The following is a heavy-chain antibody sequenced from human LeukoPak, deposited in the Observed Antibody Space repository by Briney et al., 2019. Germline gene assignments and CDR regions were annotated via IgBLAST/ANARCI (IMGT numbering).Heavy chain of an antibody. Sequence: SETLSLTCTVSGGSISSYYWSWIRQPPGKGLEWIGYIYYSGSTNYNPSLKSRATISVDTSKNQFSLKLSSVTAADTAVYYCARVGATKVFGYWGQGTLVTVSS. D-gene: IGHD1-26*01. CDR1: GGSISSYY. CDR2: IYYSGST. CDR3: ARVGATKVFGY. V-gene: IGHV4-59*01. J-gene: IGHJ4*02.